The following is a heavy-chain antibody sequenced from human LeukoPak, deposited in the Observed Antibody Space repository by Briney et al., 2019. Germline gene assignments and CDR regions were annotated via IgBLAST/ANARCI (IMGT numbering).Heavy chain of an antibody. CDR3: AREYYYDSSGYYHY. J-gene: IGHJ4*02. CDR2: ISAYNGNT. CDR1: GYTFTSYG. Sequence: GASVKVSCKASGYTFTSYGISWVRQAPGQGLEWMGWISAYNGNTNYAQKLQGRVTVTTDTSTSTAYMELRSLRSDDTAVYYCAREYYYDSSGYYHYWGQGTLVTVSS. D-gene: IGHD3-22*01. V-gene: IGHV1-18*01.